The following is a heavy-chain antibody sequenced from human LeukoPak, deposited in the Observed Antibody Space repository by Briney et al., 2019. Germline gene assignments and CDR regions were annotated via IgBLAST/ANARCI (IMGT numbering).Heavy chain of an antibody. V-gene: IGHV3-23*01. Sequence: GGSLRLSCAASGFPFSSYAMSWVRQAPGKGLEWVSAISGSGGSTYYADSVKGRFTISRDNSKNSLYLQMDSLRDEDTAVYYCARDRDYAFDYWGQGTPVTVSS. CDR3: ARDRDYAFDY. D-gene: IGHD4-17*01. CDR2: ISGSGGST. CDR1: GFPFSSYA. J-gene: IGHJ4*02.